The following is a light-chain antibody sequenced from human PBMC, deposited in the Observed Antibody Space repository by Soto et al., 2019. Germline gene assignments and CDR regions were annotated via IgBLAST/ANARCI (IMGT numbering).Light chain of an antibody. Sequence: QSVLTQPPSASGSPGQSVTISCTGTSSDGGRYNYVSWYQQHPGKAPKLMICEVTKRPSGVPDRFSGSKSGNTASLTVSGLQAEDEADYYFSSYAGNNQFGFETGTKVTV. CDR2: EVT. J-gene: IGLJ1*01. CDR1: SSDGGRYNY. CDR3: SSYAGNNQFG. V-gene: IGLV2-8*01.